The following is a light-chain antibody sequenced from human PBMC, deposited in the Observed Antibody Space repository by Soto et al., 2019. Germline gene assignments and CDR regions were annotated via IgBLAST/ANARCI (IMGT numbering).Light chain of an antibody. CDR2: AAS. Sequence: ELVLTQSQGTLSLSPGERATLSCRASQSVSSSYLAWYQQKPGQAPSLLIYAASTSATAIPDRFSGSGSGTDFTLTISRLEAEDFAVYSCQQYGSSPITFGPGTKVDIK. CDR1: QSVSSSY. CDR3: QQYGSSPIT. V-gene: IGKV3-20*01. J-gene: IGKJ3*01.